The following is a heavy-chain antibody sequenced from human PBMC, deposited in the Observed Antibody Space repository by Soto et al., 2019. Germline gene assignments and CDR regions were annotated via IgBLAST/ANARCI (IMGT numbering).Heavy chain of an antibody. CDR3: ATTGNYGSGTSFRVDY. V-gene: IGHV1-2*02. J-gene: IGHJ4*02. CDR2: INPKSGGT. Sequence: ASVKVSCKASGYTFTGYYVHWVRQAPGQGLEWMGWINPKSGGTIYPQKFQGRVNMTRDTSISTAYMELSSLRFDDTAVYYCATTGNYGSGTSFRVDYWGQGTLVTVSS. CDR1: GYTFTGYY. D-gene: IGHD3-10*01.